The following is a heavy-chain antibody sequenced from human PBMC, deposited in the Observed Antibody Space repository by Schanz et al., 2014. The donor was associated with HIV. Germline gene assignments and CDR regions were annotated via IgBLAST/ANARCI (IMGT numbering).Heavy chain of an antibody. CDR3: ARGARYGMDV. CDR1: GGTFTNYA. V-gene: IGHV1-69*12. Sequence: QVQLVQSGAEVKKPGSSVMVSCKTSGGTFTNYAISWVRQAPGQGLQWMGGIIPIFGTANYAQKFQGRVTIIADESTTTAYMELRSLRSDDTAVYYCARGARYGMDVWGQGTTVTVSS. J-gene: IGHJ6*02. CDR2: IIPIFGTA.